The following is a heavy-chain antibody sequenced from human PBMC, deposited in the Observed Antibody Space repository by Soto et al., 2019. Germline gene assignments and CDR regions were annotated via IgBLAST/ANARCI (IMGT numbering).Heavy chain of an antibody. Sequence: ASVKVSCKASGGTFSSYAISWVRQAPGQGLEWMGGIIPIFGTANYAQKFQGRVTITADKSTSTAYMELSSLRSEDTAVYYCAREREYYYGSSGIRAFDIWGQGTMVTVSS. V-gene: IGHV1-69*06. D-gene: IGHD3-22*01. J-gene: IGHJ3*02. CDR3: AREREYYYGSSGIRAFDI. CDR2: IIPIFGTA. CDR1: GGTFSSYA.